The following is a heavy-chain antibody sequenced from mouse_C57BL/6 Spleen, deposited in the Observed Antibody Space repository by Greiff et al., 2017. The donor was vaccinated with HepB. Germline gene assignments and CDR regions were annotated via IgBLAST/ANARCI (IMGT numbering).Heavy chain of an antibody. CDR3: ARESDYYGSSSFDY. J-gene: IGHJ2*01. Sequence: EVKLVESGGGLVKPGGSLKLSCAASGFTFSSYAMSWVRQTPEKRLEWVATISDGGSYTYYPDNVKGRFTISRDNAKNNLYLQMSHLKSEDTAMYYCARESDYYGSSSFDYWGQGTTLTVSS. V-gene: IGHV5-4*01. CDR2: ISDGGSYT. CDR1: GFTFSSYA. D-gene: IGHD1-1*01.